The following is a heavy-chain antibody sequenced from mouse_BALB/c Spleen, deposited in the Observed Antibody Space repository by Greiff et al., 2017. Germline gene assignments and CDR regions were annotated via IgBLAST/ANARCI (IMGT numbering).Heavy chain of an antibody. CDR1: GYTFTSYW. CDR2: INPSTGYT. V-gene: IGHV1-7*01. J-gene: IGHJ2*01. Sequence: QVQLQQSGAELAKPGASVKMSCKASGYTFTSYWMHWVKQRPGQGLEWIGYINPSTGYTEYNQKFKDKATLTADKSSSTAYMQLSSLTSEDSAVYYCARSSQPFDYWGQGTTLTVSS. D-gene: IGHD6-1*01. CDR3: ARSSQPFDY.